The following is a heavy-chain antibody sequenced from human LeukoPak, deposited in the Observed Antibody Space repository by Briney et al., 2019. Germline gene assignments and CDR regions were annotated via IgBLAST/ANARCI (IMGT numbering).Heavy chain of an antibody. J-gene: IGHJ4*02. Sequence: PGGSLRLSCAASGFTFSSYAMSWVRQAPGKGLEWVSAISGSGGSTYYADSVKGRFTISRDNSKNTLFLQMNSLRAEDTAVYYCARDRYSSSWYFDYWGQGTLVTVSS. CDR2: ISGSGGST. CDR1: GFTFSSYA. CDR3: ARDRYSSSWYFDY. D-gene: IGHD6-13*01. V-gene: IGHV3-23*01.